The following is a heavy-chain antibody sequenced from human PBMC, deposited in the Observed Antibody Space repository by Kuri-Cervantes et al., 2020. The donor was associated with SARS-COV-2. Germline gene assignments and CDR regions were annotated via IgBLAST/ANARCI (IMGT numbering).Heavy chain of an antibody. CDR3: ARSRGGSYPRAFDI. CDR2: ISYDGSNK. V-gene: IGHV3-30-3*01. Sequence: GGSLRLSCAASGFTFSSYAMHWVRQAPGKGLEWVAVISYDGSNKYYADSVKGRFTISRDNSKNTLYLQMNSLRAEDTAVYYCARSRGGSYPRAFDIWGQGTTVTVSS. D-gene: IGHD1-26*01. CDR1: GFTFSSYA. J-gene: IGHJ3*02.